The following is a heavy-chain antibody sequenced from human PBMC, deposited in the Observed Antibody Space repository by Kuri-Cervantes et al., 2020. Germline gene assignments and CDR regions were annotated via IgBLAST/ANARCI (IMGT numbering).Heavy chain of an antibody. V-gene: IGHV1-18*01. Sequence: ASVKVSCKASGYTFTTHGISWVRQAPGQGLEWMGWISTYNGDTTYAQKFQDRVTMTRNTSISTAYMELSSLRSEDTAVYYCARVDYGGNLDYWGQGTLVTVSS. CDR1: GYTFTTHG. J-gene: IGHJ4*02. CDR2: ISTYNGDT. D-gene: IGHD4-23*01. CDR3: ARVDYGGNLDY.